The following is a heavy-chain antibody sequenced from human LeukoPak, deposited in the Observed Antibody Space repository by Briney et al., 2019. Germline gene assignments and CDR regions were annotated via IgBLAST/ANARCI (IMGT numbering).Heavy chain of an antibody. D-gene: IGHD5-12*01. Sequence: KTGGSLRLSCAAPRVTFSGYSVNWVRQAPGKGLEWVSAITATSRHIYYADSVKGRFTISRDNAKNSLYLQMNSLRAEDTAVYYCARGSRSDGGYGDYYYYGMDVWGQGTTVTVSS. J-gene: IGHJ6*02. CDR2: ITATSRHI. CDR1: RVTFSGYS. CDR3: ARGSRSDGGYGDYYYYGMDV. V-gene: IGHV3-21*01.